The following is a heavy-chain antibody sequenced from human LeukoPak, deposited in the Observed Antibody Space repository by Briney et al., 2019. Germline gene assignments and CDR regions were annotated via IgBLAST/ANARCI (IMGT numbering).Heavy chain of an antibody. CDR1: GYRFSRYW. Sequence: GESLKISCKGSGYRFSRYWITWVRQMPGKGLEWMGRIDPSDSYTNYSPSFQGQVTISADKSITTVYLQWSSLKASDTAMYYCARHSIEGGSYKSFNFWGQGTMVTVSS. D-gene: IGHD1-26*01. J-gene: IGHJ3*01. CDR3: ARHSIEGGSYKSFNF. V-gene: IGHV5-10-1*01. CDR2: IDPSDSYT.